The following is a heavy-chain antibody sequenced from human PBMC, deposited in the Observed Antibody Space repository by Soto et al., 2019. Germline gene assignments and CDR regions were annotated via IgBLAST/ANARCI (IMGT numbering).Heavy chain of an antibody. Sequence: PRLSCAASGFTVSANYMGWVRLAPGRGLEWVSVLSSGGRTYYPDSVEGRFTISGDNSKNTVYLQMHSLRAEDTAVYYCATNNTPGGMDVWGQGTTVTVSS. CDR3: ATNNTPGGMDV. V-gene: IGHV3-53*01. CDR2: LSSGGRT. CDR1: GFTVSANY. D-gene: IGHD1-20*01. J-gene: IGHJ6*02.